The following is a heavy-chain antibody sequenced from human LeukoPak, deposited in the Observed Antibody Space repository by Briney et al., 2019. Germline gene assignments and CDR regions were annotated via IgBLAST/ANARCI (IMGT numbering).Heavy chain of an antibody. CDR1: GFTFNSYW. V-gene: IGHV3-53*01. CDR3: ARDLGGYCSSTSCYGPGDMDV. Sequence: GGSLRLSCAGSGFTFNSYWMSWVRQAPGKGLEWVSVIYSGGSTYYADSVKGRFTISRDNSKNTLYLQMNSLRAEDTAVYYCARDLGGYCSSTSCYGPGDMDVWGKGTTVTVSS. CDR2: IYSGGST. D-gene: IGHD2-2*01. J-gene: IGHJ6*04.